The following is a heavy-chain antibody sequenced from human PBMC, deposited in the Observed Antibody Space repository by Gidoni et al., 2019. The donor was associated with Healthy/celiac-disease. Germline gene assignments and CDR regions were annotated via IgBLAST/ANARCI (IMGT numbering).Heavy chain of an antibody. J-gene: IGHJ3*02. V-gene: IGHV1-69*06. CDR3: ARDYDILTGPRGDAFDI. CDR1: GGTFSSYA. CDR2: IIPIFGTA. Sequence: QVQLVQSGAEVTKPGSSVKVSCKASGGTFSSYAISWVRQAPGQGLEWMGGIIPIFGTANYAQKFQGRVTITADKSTSTAYMELSSLRSEDTAVYYCARDYDILTGPRGDAFDIWGQGTMVTVSS. D-gene: IGHD3-9*01.